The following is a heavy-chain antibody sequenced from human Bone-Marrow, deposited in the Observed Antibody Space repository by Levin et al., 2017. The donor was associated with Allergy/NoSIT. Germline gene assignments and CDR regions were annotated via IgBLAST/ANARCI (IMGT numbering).Heavy chain of an antibody. Sequence: GESLKISCAASGFTFGSYWLSWVRQAPGKGLEWVANIKKDGSEKYYADSVKGRFTISRDNAKKSLYLQMNSLRDEDTAIYYCANTDIAAAGRGSGYWGQGTQVIASS. V-gene: IGHV3-7*05. CDR3: ANTDIAAAGRGSGY. CDR2: IKKDGSEK. D-gene: IGHD6-13*01. J-gene: IGHJ4*02. CDR1: GFTFGSYW.